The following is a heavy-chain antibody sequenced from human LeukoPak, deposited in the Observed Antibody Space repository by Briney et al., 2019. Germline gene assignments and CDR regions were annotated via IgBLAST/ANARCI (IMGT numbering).Heavy chain of an antibody. CDR1: GFTFTSHV. CDR3: VREGLERRTNFDY. V-gene: IGHV3-64D*06. D-gene: IGHD1-1*01. CDR2: ISMNVQTT. J-gene: IGHJ4*02. Sequence: CXASGFTFTSHVMHWVRQAPGKGLQYVSGISMNVQTTYYAGSVKGRFTISRDSSKNTVYLQMNSLTAEDTAVYYCVREGLERRTNFDYWGQGTLVSVSS.